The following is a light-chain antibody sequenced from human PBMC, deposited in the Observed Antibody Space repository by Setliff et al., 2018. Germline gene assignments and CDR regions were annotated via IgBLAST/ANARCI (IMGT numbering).Light chain of an antibody. CDR3: TAYTSGTTYV. Sequence: QSALAQPPSASGSPGQSITISCSGTSSDVGSYDLVSWYQQHPGKAPKLIIYGVSNRPSGVSSRFSGSKSGNTASLTISGLQTEDEADYYCTAYTSGTTYVFGTGTKVTVL. CDR2: GVS. V-gene: IGLV2-14*03. J-gene: IGLJ1*01. CDR1: SSDVGSYDL.